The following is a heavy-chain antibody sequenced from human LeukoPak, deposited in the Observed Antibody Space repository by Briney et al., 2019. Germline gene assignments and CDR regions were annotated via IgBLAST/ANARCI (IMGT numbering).Heavy chain of an antibody. V-gene: IGHV4-61*02. D-gene: IGHD4-23*01. CDR2: IYTSGNS. J-gene: IGHJ3*02. CDR3: ARLTPPFREFTEDAFDI. Sequence: SETLSLTCTVSGDSINRGGYYWSWFRPPAGKSLACIGRIYTSGNSNYNPSLKSRGTISLDTSNNQFSLDLTSVTAADTAIYFCARLTPPFREFTEDAFDIWGQGTVVTVAS. CDR1: GDSINRGGYY.